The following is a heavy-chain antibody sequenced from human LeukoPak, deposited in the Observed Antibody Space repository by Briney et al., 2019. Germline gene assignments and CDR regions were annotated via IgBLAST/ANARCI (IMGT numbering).Heavy chain of an antibody. D-gene: IGHD2-15*01. V-gene: IGHV3-21*01. CDR3: AGGCTGGNCYYSRSFYYFDY. CDR1: GFTFSSYS. Sequence: GGSLRLSCAASGFTFSSYSMNWVRQAPGKGLEWVSSISSSSSYIYYADSVKGRFTISRDNAKNSLYLQMKSLGAEDTAVYYCAGGCTGGNCYYSRSFYYFDYWGQGTLVTVSS. CDR2: ISSSSSYI. J-gene: IGHJ4*02.